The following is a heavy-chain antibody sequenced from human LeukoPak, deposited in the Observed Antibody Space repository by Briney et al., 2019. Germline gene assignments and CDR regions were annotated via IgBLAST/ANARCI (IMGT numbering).Heavy chain of an antibody. Sequence: GGSLRLSCAASGFTFSIYAMSWVRQAPGKGLEWVSAISGHDDNTYYADSVKGRFTISRDNSKNTLYLQMNSLRAEDTAVYYCARARLATGYYFDCWGQGTLVTVSS. J-gene: IGHJ4*02. V-gene: IGHV3-23*01. CDR1: GFTFSIYA. CDR3: ARARLATGYYFDC. CDR2: ISGHDDNT. D-gene: IGHD3-9*01.